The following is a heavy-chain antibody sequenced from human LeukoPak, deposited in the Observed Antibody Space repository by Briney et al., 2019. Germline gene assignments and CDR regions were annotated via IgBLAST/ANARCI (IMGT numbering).Heavy chain of an antibody. CDR1: GGSFSGYY. Sequence: SETLSLTCAVYGGSFSGYYWSWIRQPPGKGLEWIGETNHSGSTNYNPSLKSRVTISVDTSKNQFSLKLSSVTAADTAVYYCARTNLDGWFDPWGQGTLVTVSS. V-gene: IGHV4-34*01. CDR3: ARTNLDGWFDP. CDR2: TNHSGST. D-gene: IGHD5-24*01. J-gene: IGHJ5*02.